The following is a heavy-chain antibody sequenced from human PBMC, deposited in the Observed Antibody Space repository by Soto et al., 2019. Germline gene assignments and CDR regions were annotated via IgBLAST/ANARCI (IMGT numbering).Heavy chain of an antibody. J-gene: IGHJ5*02. CDR2: INHSGST. V-gene: IGHV4-34*01. Sequence: KPSETLSLTCAVYGGSFSGYYWSWIRQPPGKGLEWIGEINHSGSTNYNPSLKSRVTISVDTSKNQFSLKLSSVTAADTAVYYCARRGPRVRFLEWLSPFDPWGQGTLVTVSS. D-gene: IGHD3-3*01. CDR1: GGSFSGYY. CDR3: ARRGPRVRFLEWLSPFDP.